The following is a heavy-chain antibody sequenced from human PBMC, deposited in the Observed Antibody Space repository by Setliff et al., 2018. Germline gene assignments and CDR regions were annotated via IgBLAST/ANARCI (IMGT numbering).Heavy chain of an antibody. V-gene: IGHV1-46*01. J-gene: IGHJ4*02. D-gene: IGHD6-6*01. CDR2: INPSGGST. CDR3: AREQLVDRGFDY. Sequence: ASVKVSCKASGYTFTSYYMHWVRQAPGQGLEWMGIINPSGGSTNYAQKFQGRVTMTRDTSTSTVYMELSSLRSEDTAVYYCAREQLVDRGFDYWGQGTLVTVSS. CDR1: GYTFTSYY.